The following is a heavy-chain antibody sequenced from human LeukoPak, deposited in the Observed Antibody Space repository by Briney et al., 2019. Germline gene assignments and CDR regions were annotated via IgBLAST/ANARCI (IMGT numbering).Heavy chain of an antibody. J-gene: IGHJ6*02. D-gene: IGHD6-19*01. CDR1: GGSISSYY. CDR2: INHSGST. CDR3: HSSGWKYYYYGMDV. V-gene: IGHV4-34*01. Sequence: SEALSLTCTVSGGSISSYYWSWIRQPPGKGLEWIGEINHSGSTNYNPSLKSRVTISVDTSKNQFSLKLSSVTAADTAVYYCHSSGWKYYYYGMDVWGQGTTVTVSS.